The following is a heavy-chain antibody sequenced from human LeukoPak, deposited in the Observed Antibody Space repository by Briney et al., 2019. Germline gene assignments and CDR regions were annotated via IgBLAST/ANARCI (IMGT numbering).Heavy chain of an antibody. CDR1: GYTFTSYY. Sequence: ASVKVSCKASGYTFTSYYMHWVRQAPGQGLEWMGIINPSGGSTSYAQKFQGRVTMTRDTSTSTVYMELSSLRSEDTAVYYCARGNHDILTGRPIFYYYMDVWSKGTTVTISS. D-gene: IGHD3-9*01. J-gene: IGHJ6*03. V-gene: IGHV1-46*01. CDR2: INPSGGST. CDR3: ARGNHDILTGRPIFYYYMDV.